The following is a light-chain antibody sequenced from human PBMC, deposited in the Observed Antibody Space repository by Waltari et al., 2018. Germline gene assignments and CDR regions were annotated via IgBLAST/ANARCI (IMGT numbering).Light chain of an antibody. Sequence: DIVMTQSPDSLAVSLGERATLNCTSIQSVLYSSNSKNYLAWYQQKPGQPPKLLIYWASTRESGVPDRFIGSGSGTDFTLAISSLQAEDVAVYYCQQYYSFPSTFGQGTKVEIK. CDR2: WAS. CDR3: QQYYSFPST. CDR1: QSVLYSSNSKNY. J-gene: IGKJ1*01. V-gene: IGKV4-1*01.